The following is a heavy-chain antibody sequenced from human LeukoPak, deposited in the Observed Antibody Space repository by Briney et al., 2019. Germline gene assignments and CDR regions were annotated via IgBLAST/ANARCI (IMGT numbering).Heavy chain of an antibody. J-gene: IGHJ4*02. Sequence: GGSLRLSCAASGFTFSDYSMSWIRQAPGKGLEWVANIKQDGSEKYFVDSVKGRFTISRDNAKNSLYLQMNSLRAEDTAVYYCARDLGKIGGNSSPFDYWGQGTLVTVSS. CDR1: GFTFSDYS. CDR2: IKQDGSEK. CDR3: ARDLGKIGGNSSPFDY. V-gene: IGHV3-7*01. D-gene: IGHD4-23*01.